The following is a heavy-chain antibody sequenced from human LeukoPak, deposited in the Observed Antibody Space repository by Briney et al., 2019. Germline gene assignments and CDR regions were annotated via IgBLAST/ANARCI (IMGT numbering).Heavy chain of an antibody. CDR3: ARDRHITIFGVVPHRWFDP. V-gene: IGHV4-31*03. CDR2: IYYNGST. D-gene: IGHD3-3*01. J-gene: IGHJ5*02. Sequence: SETLSLTCTVSGGSVSNSGYYWSWIRQHPGKGLEWIGNIYYNGSTYYNPSLKSRLSMSVDTSKNQFSLKLSSTTAADTAVYYCARDRHITIFGVVPHRWFDPWGQGTLVTVSS. CDR1: GGSVSNSGYY.